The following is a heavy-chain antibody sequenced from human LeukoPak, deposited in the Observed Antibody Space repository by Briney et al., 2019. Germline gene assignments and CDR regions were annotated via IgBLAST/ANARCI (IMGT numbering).Heavy chain of an antibody. V-gene: IGHV3-7*01. D-gene: IGHD7-27*01. CDR1: GFTLSDYW. CDR3: AAWGLYNY. CDR2: INLHGSVK. Sequence: GGSLRLSCAASGFTLSDYWMNWVRQAPGKGLEWVANINLHGSVKLHVDSVEGRFTISRDNAKNSLFLQTTSLKVEDTAVYYCAAWGLYNYWGQGTLVTVSS. J-gene: IGHJ4*02.